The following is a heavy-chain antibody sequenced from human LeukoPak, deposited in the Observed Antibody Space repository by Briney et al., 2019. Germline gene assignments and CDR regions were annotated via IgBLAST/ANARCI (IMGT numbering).Heavy chain of an antibody. V-gene: IGHV3-23*01. J-gene: IGHJ4*02. CDR3: AKDGPWYYDYVWGSYGHFDY. D-gene: IGHD3-16*01. CDR1: GFTFTSYA. Sequence: PGGSLRLSCAASGFTFTSYAMSWVRQAPGKGLEWVSAVSGSGGTPYYADSVKGRFTISRDNSKNTLYLQMNSLRAEDTAVYYCAKDGPWYYDYVWGSYGHFDYWGQGTLVTVSS. CDR2: VSGSGGTP.